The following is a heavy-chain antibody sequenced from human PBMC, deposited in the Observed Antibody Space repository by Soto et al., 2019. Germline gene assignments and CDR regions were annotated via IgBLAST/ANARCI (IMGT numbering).Heavy chain of an antibody. CDR3: AREGDCSSTSCYDY. J-gene: IGHJ4*02. Sequence: XSVKVSFKASCYTFTSYGISWVRQAPGQGLEWMGWISAYNGNTNYAQKLQGRVTMTTDTSTSTAYMELRSLRSDDTAVYYCAREGDCSSTSCYDYWGQGTLVSVSS. V-gene: IGHV1-18*01. CDR1: CYTFTSYG. CDR2: ISAYNGNT. D-gene: IGHD2-2*01.